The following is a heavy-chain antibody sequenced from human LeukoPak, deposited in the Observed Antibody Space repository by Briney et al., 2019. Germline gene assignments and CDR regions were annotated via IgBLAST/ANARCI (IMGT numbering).Heavy chain of an antibody. CDR2: ISGSGGST. V-gene: IGHV3-23*01. CDR3: AKVRLMVRGVTPSYYFDY. D-gene: IGHD3-10*01. CDR1: GFTFSSYA. Sequence: TGGSLRLPCAASGFTFSSYAMSWVRQAPGKGLEWVSAISGSGGSTYYADSVKGRFTISRDNSKNTLYLQMNSLRAEDTAVYYCAKVRLMVRGVTPSYYFDYWGQGTLVTVSS. J-gene: IGHJ4*02.